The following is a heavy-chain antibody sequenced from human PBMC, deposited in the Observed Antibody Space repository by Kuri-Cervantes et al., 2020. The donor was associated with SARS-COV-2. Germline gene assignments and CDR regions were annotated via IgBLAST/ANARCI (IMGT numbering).Heavy chain of an antibody. CDR2: ISAYNGNT. V-gene: IGHV1-18*01. Sequence: ASVKVSCKASGYTFTSYGISWVRQAPGQGLEGMGWISAYNGNTNYAQKLQGRVTMTTDTSTSTAYMELRSLRSDDTAVYYCAVLTWESGPYYYYYGMDVWGQGTTVTVSS. J-gene: IGHJ6*02. CDR3: AVLTWESGPYYYYYGMDV. CDR1: GYTFTSYG. D-gene: IGHD1-26*01.